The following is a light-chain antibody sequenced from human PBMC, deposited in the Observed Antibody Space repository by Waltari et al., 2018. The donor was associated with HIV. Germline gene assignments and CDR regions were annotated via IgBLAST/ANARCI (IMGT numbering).Light chain of an antibody. Sequence: QSVLTQPRSVSGSPGQSVTISCTGTSSDGAGSNYVSWYQQHPGKDPKLMIYDVTKRPSGVPDRFSGSKSGNTASLTISGLQAEDEADYYCCSYAGSYTFVFGGGTNVTVL. J-gene: IGLJ2*01. V-gene: IGLV2-11*01. CDR2: DVT. CDR1: SSDGAGSNY. CDR3: CSYAGSYTFV.